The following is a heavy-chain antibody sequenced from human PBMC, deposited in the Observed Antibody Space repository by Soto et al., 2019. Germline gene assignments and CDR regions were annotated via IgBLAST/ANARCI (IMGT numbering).Heavy chain of an antibody. CDR1: GGSISSYY. V-gene: IGHV4-59*12. D-gene: IGHD4-17*01. CDR3: ARSQTTVTSYDY. CDR2: IYYSGST. J-gene: IGHJ4*02. Sequence: PSETLSLTCTVSGGSISSYYWSWIRQPPWKGLEWIGYIYYSGSTNYNPSLKSRVTISVDTSKNQFSLKLSSVTAADTAVYYCARSQTTVTSYDYWGQGTLVTVST.